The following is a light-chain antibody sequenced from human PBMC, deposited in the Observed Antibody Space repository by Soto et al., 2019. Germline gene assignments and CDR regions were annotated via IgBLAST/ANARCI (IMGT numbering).Light chain of an antibody. CDR2: DAS. Sequence: DIQMTQSPSTLSASVGDRVIITCRASQTISKWLAWYQQKPGMAPKLLIYDASNLESGVPSRFSGSGSGTEFTLTISSLQPDDFASYYCQQYSSYSPWTFGQGTRVESK. CDR3: QQYSSYSPWT. CDR1: QTISKW. J-gene: IGKJ1*01. V-gene: IGKV1-5*01.